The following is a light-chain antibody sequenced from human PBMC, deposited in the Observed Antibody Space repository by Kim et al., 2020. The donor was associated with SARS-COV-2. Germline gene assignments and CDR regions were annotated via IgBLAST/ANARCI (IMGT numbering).Light chain of an antibody. CDR2: GAS. CDR1: QSVSTN. CDR3: QQYNTWLIT. V-gene: IGKV3D-15*01. Sequence: VSPGESATLSCRASQSVSTNLAWYQQHPGQAPRLLIYGASTRATGIPARFSGSGSGTEFTLTISSLQSEDFAVYYCQQYNTWLITFGQGTRLEIK. J-gene: IGKJ5*01.